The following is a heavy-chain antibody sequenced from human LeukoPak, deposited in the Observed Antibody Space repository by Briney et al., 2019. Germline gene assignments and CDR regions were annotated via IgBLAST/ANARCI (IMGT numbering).Heavy chain of an antibody. Sequence: SETLSLTCSVSGASMSSYYWTWIRQPPGKGLEWIGYIYSSGSTNSNPALKSRVTISVDTSKNQFSLNLSSVTAADTAVYYCARGGEAGLADWGQGTLVTVSS. V-gene: IGHV4-59*01. J-gene: IGHJ4*02. CDR2: IYSSGST. CDR3: ARGGEAGLAD. D-gene: IGHD1-14*01. CDR1: GASMSSYY.